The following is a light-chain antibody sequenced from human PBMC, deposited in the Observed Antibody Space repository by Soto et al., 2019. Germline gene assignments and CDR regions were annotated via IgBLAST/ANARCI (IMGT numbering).Light chain of an antibody. CDR1: SSNIGRNP. J-gene: IGLJ2*01. V-gene: IGLV1-51*01. CDR2: DNT. CDR3: AVWDTALTAV. Sequence: QSVLTQPPSVSASSGQKVSISCSGSSSNIGRNPVSWYQQIPGSAPKLLIYDNTKRPTGIPDRFSASKSGTSATLVITGLHTGDEADYWCAVWDTALTAVFGGGTKLTVL.